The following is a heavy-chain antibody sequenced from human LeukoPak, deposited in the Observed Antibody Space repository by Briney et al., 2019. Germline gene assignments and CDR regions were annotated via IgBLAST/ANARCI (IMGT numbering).Heavy chain of an antibody. D-gene: IGHD1-26*01. CDR1: GGSISSSSYY. CDR2: IYYSGST. V-gene: IGHV4-39*07. J-gene: IGHJ4*02. CDR3: ARDGVGATWRSYYFDC. Sequence: SETLSLTCTVSGGSISSSSYYWGWIRQPPGKGLEWIGSIYYSGSTYYNPSLKSRVTISVDTSKNQFSLKLSSVTAADTAVYYCARDGVGATWRSYYFDCWGQGTLVTVSS.